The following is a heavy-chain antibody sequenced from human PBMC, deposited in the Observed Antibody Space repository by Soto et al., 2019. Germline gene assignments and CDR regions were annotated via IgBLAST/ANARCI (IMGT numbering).Heavy chain of an antibody. V-gene: IGHV2-5*02. Sequence: QITLKESGPTLVKPTQTLTLTCTFSGFSLSTSGVGVGWIRQPPGKALEWLALIYWDDDKRYSPSLKSRLTITKDTSKNQVVLTMTNIDPVDTATYYCAHYRVVHPLGYWGQGTLVTVSS. D-gene: IGHD3-3*01. CDR1: GFSLSTSGVG. CDR2: IYWDDDK. J-gene: IGHJ4*02. CDR3: AHYRVVHPLGY.